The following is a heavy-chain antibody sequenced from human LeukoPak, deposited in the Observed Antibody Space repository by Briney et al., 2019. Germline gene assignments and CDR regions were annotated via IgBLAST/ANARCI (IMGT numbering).Heavy chain of an antibody. D-gene: IGHD2-2*01. CDR2: IYHSGST. V-gene: IGHV4-38-2*02. CDR1: GYSISSGYY. J-gene: IGHJ4*02. Sequence: SETLSLTCTVSGYSISSGYYWGWIRQPPGKGLEWIGSIYHSGSTYYNPSLESRVTISVDTSKNQFSLKLSSVTAADTAVYYCARAGYCSSTSCRGGYSYGSVFDYWGQGTLVTVSS. CDR3: ARAGYCSSTSCRGGYSYGSVFDY.